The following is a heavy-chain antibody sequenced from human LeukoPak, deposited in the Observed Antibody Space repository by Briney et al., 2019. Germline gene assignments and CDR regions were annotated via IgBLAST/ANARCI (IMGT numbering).Heavy chain of an antibody. J-gene: IGHJ5*02. CDR3: AKLSGWELPAPYWFDP. CDR1: GFTFSSYA. Sequence: GGSLRLSCAASGFTFSSYAMSWVRQAPGKGLEWVSAISGSGGSTYYADSVKGRFTISRDNSKNTLYLQMNSLRAEDTAVYYCAKLSGWELPAPYWFDPWGQGTLVTVSS. CDR2: ISGSGGST. D-gene: IGHD1-26*01. V-gene: IGHV3-23*01.